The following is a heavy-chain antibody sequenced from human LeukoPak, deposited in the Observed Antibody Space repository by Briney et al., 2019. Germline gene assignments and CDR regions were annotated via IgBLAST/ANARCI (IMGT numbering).Heavy chain of an antibody. Sequence: PGGSLRLSCAASGFTFSSYSMIWVRQAPGKGLEWVSSISSSSSYIYYADSVKGRFTISRDNAKNSLYLQMNSLRAEDTAVYYCARDGSSFLEWSFFDYWGQGTLVTVSS. CDR2: ISSSSSYI. J-gene: IGHJ4*02. D-gene: IGHD3-3*01. CDR1: GFTFSSYS. V-gene: IGHV3-21*01. CDR3: ARDGSSFLEWSFFDY.